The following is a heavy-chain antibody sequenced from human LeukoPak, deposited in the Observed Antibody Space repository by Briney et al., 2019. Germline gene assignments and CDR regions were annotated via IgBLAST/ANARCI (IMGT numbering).Heavy chain of an antibody. CDR3: ARDFVDTAMVTGYYYGMDV. CDR1: GYTFTSYG. V-gene: IGHV1-18*01. D-gene: IGHD5-18*01. J-gene: IGHJ6*02. Sequence: ASVKVSFKASGYTFTSYGISWVRQAPGQGLEWMGWISAYNGNTNYAQKLQGRVTMTTDTSTSTAYMELRSLRSDDTAVYYCARDFVDTAMVTGYYYGMDVWGQGTTVTVSS. CDR2: ISAYNGNT.